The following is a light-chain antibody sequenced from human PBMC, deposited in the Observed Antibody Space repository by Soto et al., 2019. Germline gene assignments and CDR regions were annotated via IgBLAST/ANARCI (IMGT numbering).Light chain of an antibody. J-gene: IGKJ1*01. V-gene: IGKV1-5*03. Sequence: DIQMTQSPSTLSASVGDRVTITCRASQSISSWLAWYQLKPGTAPKLLIYKASTLQTGVPSRFSGSGSGTEFNLTISSLQPDDFATYYCQQYNDNWTFGQGTKVEIK. CDR3: QQYNDNWT. CDR2: KAS. CDR1: QSISSW.